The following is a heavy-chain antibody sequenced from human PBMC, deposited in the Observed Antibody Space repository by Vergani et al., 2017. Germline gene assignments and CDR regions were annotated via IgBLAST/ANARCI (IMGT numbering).Heavy chain of an antibody. V-gene: IGHV4-34*01. CDR1: GGSLSGYY. D-gene: IGHD5-18*01. CDR2: INHSGTI. CDR3: ATYLDTAMVPMAPGRGNWYFDL. Sequence: QVQLQQWGPGLLKPSETLSLTCAVYGGSLSGYYWSWIRLAPGKGLEWIGEINHSGTINYNPTLKSPFNVSLDTSRDHFSLKLRSVSAADTAVYYCATYLDTAMVPMAPGRGNWYFDLWGRGTLVTVSS. J-gene: IGHJ2*01.